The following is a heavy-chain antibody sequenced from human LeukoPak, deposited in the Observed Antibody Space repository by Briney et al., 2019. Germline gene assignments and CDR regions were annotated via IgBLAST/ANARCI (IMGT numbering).Heavy chain of an antibody. CDR3: ATGRSVWLWGAFDI. Sequence: ASVKISCKGSGYTFTNYYMHWVQQAPGKGLEWMGLVDPEDGETIYAEKFQGRVTITADTSTDTAYMELSSLRSEATAVYYCATGRSVWLWGAFDIWGQGTMVTVSS. J-gene: IGHJ3*02. V-gene: IGHV1-69-2*01. D-gene: IGHD3-22*01. CDR1: GYTFTNYY. CDR2: VDPEDGET.